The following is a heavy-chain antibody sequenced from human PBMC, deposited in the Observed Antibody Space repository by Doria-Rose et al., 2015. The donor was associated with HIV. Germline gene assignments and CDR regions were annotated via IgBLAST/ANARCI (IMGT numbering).Heavy chain of an antibody. CDR2: TYYTGTS. CDR1: GASVSSRGYY. Sequence: VQLQESGPGLVKPSETLSLTCSVSGASVSSRGYYWNWIRPVPGKGLESLGYTYYTGTSDYSPSLKSRLNMAVDTSKNQFSLKLSFVTVADTAVYYCARMGSYRELDYWCQGALVIVS. V-gene: IGHV4-31*03. D-gene: IGHD3-3*01. CDR3: ARMGSYRELDY. J-gene: IGHJ4*02.